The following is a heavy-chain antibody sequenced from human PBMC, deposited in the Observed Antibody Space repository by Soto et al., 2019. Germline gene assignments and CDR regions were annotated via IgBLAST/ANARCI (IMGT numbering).Heavy chain of an antibody. V-gene: IGHV3-7*05. CDR1: GFIFSNYW. CDR2: IKLDGSEK. CDR3: VRDVTGGYSFGC. J-gene: IGHJ4*02. Sequence: EVQLVESGGGLVQPGGSLRLSCAASGFIFSNYWMYWVRQVPGKGLEWVANIKLDGSEKYYVESVKGRFTISRDNARNSLYLQMNSLRAEDTAVYYCVRDVTGGYSFGCWGQGTLVTVSS. D-gene: IGHD5-18*01.